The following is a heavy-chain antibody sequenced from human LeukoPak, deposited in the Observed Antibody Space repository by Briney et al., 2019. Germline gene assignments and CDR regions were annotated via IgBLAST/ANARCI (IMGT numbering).Heavy chain of an antibody. CDR3: ARGWGYFDY. CDR2: INHSGST. CDR1: GGSFSGYY. D-gene: IGHD3-16*01. J-gene: IGHJ4*02. V-gene: IGHV4-34*01. Sequence: SETLSLTCAVYGGSFSGYYWSWIRQPPGKGLEWIGEINHSGSTNYNPSLKSRVTISVDTSKNQFSLKLSSVTAADTAVYYCARGWGYFDYWGQGTLVTVSS.